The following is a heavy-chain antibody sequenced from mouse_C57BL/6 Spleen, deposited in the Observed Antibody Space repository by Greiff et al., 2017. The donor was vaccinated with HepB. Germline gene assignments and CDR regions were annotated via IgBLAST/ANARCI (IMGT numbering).Heavy chain of an antibody. D-gene: IGHD1-1*01. CDR1: GYTFTDYN. CDR2: INPNNGGT. CDR3: ARWDYGSFDY. Sequence: EVQLQQSGPELVKPGASVKIPCKASGYTFTDYNMDWVKQSHGKSLEWIGDINPNNGGTIYTQKFKGKATLTVDKSSTTAYMELRSLTSEDTAVYYCARWDYGSFDYWGQGTTLTVSS. J-gene: IGHJ2*01. V-gene: IGHV1-18*01.